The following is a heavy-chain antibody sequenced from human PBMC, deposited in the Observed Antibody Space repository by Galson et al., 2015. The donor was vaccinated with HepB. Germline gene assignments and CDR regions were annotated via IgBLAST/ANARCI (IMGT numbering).Heavy chain of an antibody. CDR3: ARERPYYYDSSGYSTDAFDI. D-gene: IGHD3-22*01. J-gene: IGHJ3*02. Sequence: LRLSCAASGFTFSSYWMSWVRQAPGKGLEWVANIKQDGSEKNYVDSVKGRFTISRDNAKNSLYLQMNSLRAEDTAVYYCARERPYYYDSSGYSTDAFDIWGQGTMVTVSS. CDR2: IKQDGSEK. V-gene: IGHV3-7*01. CDR1: GFTFSSYW.